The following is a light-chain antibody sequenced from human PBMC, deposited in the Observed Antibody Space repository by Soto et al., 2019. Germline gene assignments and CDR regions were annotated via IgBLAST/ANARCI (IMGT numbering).Light chain of an antibody. V-gene: IGKV1-6*01. CDR2: AAS. Sequence: IQMTQSPSTLSGSVGDRVTITCRAGQTISSWLAWYQQKPGKAPKLLIYAASSLQSGVPSRFSGSGSGTDFTLTISSLQPEDFATYYCLQDYNYPYTFGQGTRLEIK. J-gene: IGKJ5*01. CDR1: QTISSW. CDR3: LQDYNYPYT.